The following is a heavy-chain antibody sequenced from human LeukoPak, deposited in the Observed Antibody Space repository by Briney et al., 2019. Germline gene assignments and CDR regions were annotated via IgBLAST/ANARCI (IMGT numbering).Heavy chain of an antibody. D-gene: IGHD1-1*01. CDR1: GFTFSSYG. V-gene: IGHV3-30*18. J-gene: IGHJ6*03. CDR2: ISYDGSNK. CDR3: AKDGRASGHYYFYMDV. Sequence: GGSLRLSCAASGFTFSSYGMHWVRQAPGKGLEWVAVISYDGSNKYYADSVKGRFTISRDKSKNTLYLQMNSLRGDDTAVYYCAKDGRASGHYYFYMDVWGKGTTVTVSS.